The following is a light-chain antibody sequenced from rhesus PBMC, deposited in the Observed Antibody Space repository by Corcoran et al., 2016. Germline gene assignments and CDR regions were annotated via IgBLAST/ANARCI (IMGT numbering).Light chain of an antibody. J-gene: IGKJ2*01. Sequence: DIQMTQSPSSLSASVGDRVTITCRASQGISDYLNWYQQKPGKAPKRLIYAASSLESGVPSRLSGIGSGTDFTLTISSLQPEDFAAYYCLQGYSTPYSFGQGTKVEIK. CDR1: QGISDY. CDR3: LQGYSTPYS. CDR2: AAS. V-gene: IGKV1-36*02.